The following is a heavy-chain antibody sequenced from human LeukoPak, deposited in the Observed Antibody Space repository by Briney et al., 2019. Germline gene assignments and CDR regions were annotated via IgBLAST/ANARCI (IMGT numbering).Heavy chain of an antibody. CDR2: ISRSSSYI. J-gene: IGHJ4*02. V-gene: IGHV3-21*01. CDR1: GFTFSSYS. CDR3: ARDSVQGSSGYWRQFDY. Sequence: PGGSLRLSCAASGFTFSSYSMNWVRQAPGKGLEWVSSISRSSSYIYYGDSVKGRFTISRDNAKNSLYLQMNSLRAEDTAVYHCARDSVQGSSGYWRQFDYWGQGTLVTVSS. D-gene: IGHD3-22*01.